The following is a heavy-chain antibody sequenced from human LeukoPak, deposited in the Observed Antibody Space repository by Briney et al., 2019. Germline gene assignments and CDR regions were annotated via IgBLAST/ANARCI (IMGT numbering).Heavy chain of an antibody. CDR3: EREGSAFDI. V-gene: IGHV4-39*07. CDR2: IYYSGST. J-gene: IGHJ3*02. CDR1: GGSISSSSYY. Sequence: SETLSLTCTVSGGSISSSSYYWGWIRQPPGKGLEWIGSIYYSGSTYYNPSLKSRVTISVDTSKNQFSLKLSSVTAADTAVYYCEREGSAFDIWGQGTMVTVSS.